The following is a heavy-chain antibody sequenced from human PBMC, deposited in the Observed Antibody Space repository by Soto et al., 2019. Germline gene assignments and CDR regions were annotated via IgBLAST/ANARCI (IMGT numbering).Heavy chain of an antibody. CDR2: IIPILGIA. CDR3: ARDNGYSSSWYLD. CDR1: GGTFSSYT. D-gene: IGHD6-13*01. J-gene: IGHJ4*02. Sequence: SVKVSCKASGGTFSSYTISWVRQAPGQGLEWMGRIIPILGIANYAQKFQGRVTITADKSTSTAYMELSSLRSEDTAVYYCARDNGYSSSWYLDWGQGTLVTVSS. V-gene: IGHV1-69*04.